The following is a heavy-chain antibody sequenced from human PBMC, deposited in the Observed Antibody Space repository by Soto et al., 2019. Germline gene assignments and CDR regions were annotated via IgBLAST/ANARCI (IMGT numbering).Heavy chain of an antibody. J-gene: IGHJ4*02. CDR2: ISSSSSYI. CDR1: GFTFSSYS. CDR3: VSHVSRYS. Sequence: EVQLVESGGGLVKPGGSLRLSCAASGFTFSSYSMNWVRQAPGKGLEWVSSISSSSSYIYYADSVKGRYTISRDNAKNPMYLQMNSRRDEATAVYYCVSHVSRYSWVQGPMVIFSS. V-gene: IGHV3-21*01. D-gene: IGHD3-9*01.